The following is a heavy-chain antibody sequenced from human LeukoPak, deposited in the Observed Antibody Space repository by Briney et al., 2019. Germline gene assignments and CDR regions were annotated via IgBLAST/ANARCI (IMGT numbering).Heavy chain of an antibody. J-gene: IGHJ3*02. CDR2: IYYSGST. D-gene: IGHD2-15*01. V-gene: IGHV4-39*07. CDR1: GGSISSSSYY. Sequence: KSSETLSLTCTVSGGSISSSSYYWGWIRQPPGKGLEWIGSIYYSGSTYYNPSLKSRVTISVDTSKNQFSLKLSSVTAEDTAVYFWASGGGGGRAFDIWGQGTMVTVSS. CDR3: ASGGGGGRAFDI.